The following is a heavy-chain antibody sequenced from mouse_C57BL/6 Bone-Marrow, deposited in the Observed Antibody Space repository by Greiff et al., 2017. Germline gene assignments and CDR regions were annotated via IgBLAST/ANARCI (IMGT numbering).Heavy chain of an antibody. Sequence: EVQLVESGAGLVKPGGSLKLSCAASGFTFSSYAMSWVRQTPVKRLEWVAYLSSGGDYIYYADTVKGRFTISRDNARNTLYLQMSSLKSEDTAMYYCTREVGLAWFAYWGQGTLVTVSS. CDR2: LSSGGDYI. CDR3: TREVGLAWFAY. D-gene: IGHD4-1*01. V-gene: IGHV5-9-1*02. CDR1: GFTFSSYA. J-gene: IGHJ3*01.